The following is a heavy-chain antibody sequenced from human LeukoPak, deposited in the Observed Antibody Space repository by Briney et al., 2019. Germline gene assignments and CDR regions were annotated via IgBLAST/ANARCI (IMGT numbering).Heavy chain of an antibody. CDR1: GYTFTGYY. V-gene: IGHV1-2*02. J-gene: IGHJ5*02. Sequence: ASVKVSCKASGYTFTGYYMHWVRQAPGQGLEWMGWINPKSGGTNYAQKFQGRVTMTRDTSISTAYMELSRLRSDDTAVYYCARHDSYSSSFPYNWFDPWGKGTLVTVSS. D-gene: IGHD6-13*01. CDR2: INPKSGGT. CDR3: ARHDSYSSSFPYNWFDP.